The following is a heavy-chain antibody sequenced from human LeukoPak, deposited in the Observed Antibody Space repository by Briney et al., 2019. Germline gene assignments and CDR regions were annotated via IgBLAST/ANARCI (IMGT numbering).Heavy chain of an antibody. Sequence: SVKVSCKASGGTFSSYAISWVRQAPGQGLEWMGRIIPILGIANYAQKFQGRVTITADKSTSTAYMELSSLRSEDTAVYYCARDPDGSGSWYWGQGTLVTVSS. CDR1: GGTFSSYA. V-gene: IGHV1-69*04. CDR3: ARDPDGSGSWY. CDR2: IIPILGIA. J-gene: IGHJ4*02. D-gene: IGHD3-10*01.